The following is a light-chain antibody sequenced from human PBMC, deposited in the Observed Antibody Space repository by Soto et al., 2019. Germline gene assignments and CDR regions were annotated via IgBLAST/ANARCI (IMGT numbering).Light chain of an antibody. CDR2: GNS. J-gene: IGLJ2*01. Sequence: QSVLTQPPSVSGALGQRVTISCTGSSSNIGAGYDVHWYQQLPGTAPKLLIYGNSNRPSGVPDRFSGSKSGTSASLAITGLQAEDEADYYCQSYDSSLSGFVVFGGGTK. V-gene: IGLV1-40*01. CDR1: SSNIGAGYD. CDR3: QSYDSSLSGFVV.